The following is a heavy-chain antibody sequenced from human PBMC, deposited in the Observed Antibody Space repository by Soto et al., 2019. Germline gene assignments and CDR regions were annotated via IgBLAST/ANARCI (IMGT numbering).Heavy chain of an antibody. D-gene: IGHD4-17*01. Sequence: QVQLQESGPGLVKPSQTLSLTCTVSGGSISSGGYYWSWIRQHPGKGLEWIGYIYYSGSTYYNPSPKSRVTIPVDTSKNQFSLKLSSVTAADTAVYYCAREADYGDYGRGIGAFDIWGQGTMVTVSS. CDR2: IYYSGST. J-gene: IGHJ3*02. CDR1: GGSISSGGYY. V-gene: IGHV4-31*03. CDR3: AREADYGDYGRGIGAFDI.